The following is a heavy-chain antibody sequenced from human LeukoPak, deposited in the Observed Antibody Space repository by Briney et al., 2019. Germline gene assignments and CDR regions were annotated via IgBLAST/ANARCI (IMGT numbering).Heavy chain of an antibody. CDR3: ATTSIAAAVPGCFDY. D-gene: IGHD6-13*01. Sequence: GGSLRLSCAASGFTFSRYEMNWVRQAPGKGLEWVSYISRSGDTIYYADSTKGRFTVSRDNAKNSLYLQMNSLRAEDTAVYYCATTSIAAAVPGCFDYWGQGTLVTVSS. V-gene: IGHV3-48*03. CDR1: GFTFSRYE. CDR2: ISRSGDTI. J-gene: IGHJ4*02.